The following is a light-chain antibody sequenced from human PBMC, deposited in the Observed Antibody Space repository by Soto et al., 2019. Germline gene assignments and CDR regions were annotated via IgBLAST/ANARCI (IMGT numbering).Light chain of an antibody. CDR1: QSVSSTS. CDR3: QQYGSSTGT. Sequence: EIVLTQSPGALSLSPGERATLSCRASQSVSSTSFAWYQHKPGQAPRLLIHGGSTRATGTPYRFSGSVSGTDLTLTISRLEPEDFAVYYCQQYGSSTGTFGQGTKVEVK. J-gene: IGKJ1*01. CDR2: GGS. V-gene: IGKV3-20*01.